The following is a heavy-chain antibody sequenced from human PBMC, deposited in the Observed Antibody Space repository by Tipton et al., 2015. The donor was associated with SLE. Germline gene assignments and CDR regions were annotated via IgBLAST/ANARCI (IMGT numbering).Heavy chain of an antibody. CDR1: GDSVSSNSAA. CDR2: TYYRSKWFN. CDR3: ASGNNWNGPGEFDS. V-gene: IGHV6-1*01. Sequence: GLVKPSQTLSLTCAISGDSVSSNSAAWNWIRQSPSRGLEWLGRTYYRSKWFNEYAVSVKTRITINPDTSKNQFSLQLNSVTAADTAVYYCASGNNWNGPGEFDSWGRGTQVSVSS. D-gene: IGHD1-20*01. J-gene: IGHJ4*02.